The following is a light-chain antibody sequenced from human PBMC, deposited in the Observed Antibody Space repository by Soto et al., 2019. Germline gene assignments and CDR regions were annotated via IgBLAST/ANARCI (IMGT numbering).Light chain of an antibody. CDR2: EVN. Sequence: QSALTPPASVSGSPGQSITISCTGTSSDVGGYNYVSWYQQHPGKAPKLMIYEVNNRPSGVSNRFSGSKSGNTASLTISGLQAEDEADYYCSSYTSTSTVVFGGGTKLTVL. J-gene: IGLJ2*01. CDR3: SSYTSTSTVV. V-gene: IGLV2-14*01. CDR1: SSDVGGYNY.